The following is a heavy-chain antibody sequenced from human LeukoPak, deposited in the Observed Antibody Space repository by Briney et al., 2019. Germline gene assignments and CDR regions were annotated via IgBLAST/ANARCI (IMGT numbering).Heavy chain of an antibody. Sequence: PGGSLRLSCGASGFTFSNYGMLWVRQAPGKGLEWVAFIRYDGSNKYYADSVKGRFTISRDNSKNTLYLRMNSLRAEDTAVYYCAKDPRYSSSFYYYYYMDVWGKGTTVTISS. CDR3: AKDPRYSSSFYYYYYMDV. CDR1: GFTFSNYG. J-gene: IGHJ6*03. CDR2: IRYDGSNK. V-gene: IGHV3-30*02. D-gene: IGHD6-13*01.